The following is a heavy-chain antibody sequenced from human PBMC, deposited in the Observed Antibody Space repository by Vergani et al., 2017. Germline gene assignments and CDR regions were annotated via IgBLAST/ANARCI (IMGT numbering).Heavy chain of an antibody. CDR3: ARDILNIVVVPAANILGLDY. CDR1: GYTFTGYY. CDR2: INPNSGGT. Sequence: QVQLVQSGAEVKKPGASVKVSCKASGYTFTGYYMHWVRQAPGQGLEWMGWINPNSGGTNYAQKFQGRATMTRDTSISTAYMELSRLRSDDTAVYYCARDILNIVVVPAANILGLDYWGQGTLVTVSS. D-gene: IGHD2-2*01. V-gene: IGHV1-2*02. J-gene: IGHJ4*02.